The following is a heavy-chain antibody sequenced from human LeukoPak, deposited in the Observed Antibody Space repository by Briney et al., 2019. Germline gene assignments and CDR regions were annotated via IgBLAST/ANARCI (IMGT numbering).Heavy chain of an antibody. CDR1: GFTFSSYW. J-gene: IGHJ4*02. Sequence: GGSLRLSCAASGFTFSSYWMSWVRQVPGKGLEWVANIKQDGSEKYYVDSVKGRFTISRDNAKNSLYLQVNSLRAEDTAVYYCARSTSPVLRYFDWLAPFDYWGQGTLVTVSS. V-gene: IGHV3-7*03. D-gene: IGHD3-9*01. CDR2: IKQDGSEK. CDR3: ARSTSPVLRYFDWLAPFDY.